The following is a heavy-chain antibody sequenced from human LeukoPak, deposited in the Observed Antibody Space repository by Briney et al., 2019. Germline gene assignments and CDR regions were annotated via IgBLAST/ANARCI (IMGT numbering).Heavy chain of an antibody. CDR1: GGSVSSGNYY. CDR2: IYYSGST. D-gene: IGHD5-12*01. CDR3: ARDAYSGYESSFAY. Sequence: PSETLSLTCTVSGGSVSSGNYYWSWIRQPPGKGLEWIGYIYYSGSTNYNPSLKSRVTISVDTSKNQFSLKLSSVTDADTAVYYCARDAYSGYESSFAYWGQGTLVTVSS. V-gene: IGHV4-61*01. J-gene: IGHJ4*02.